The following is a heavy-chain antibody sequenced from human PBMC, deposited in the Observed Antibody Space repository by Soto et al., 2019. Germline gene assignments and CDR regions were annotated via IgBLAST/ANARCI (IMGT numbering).Heavy chain of an antibody. J-gene: IGHJ4*02. D-gene: IGHD2-2*01. CDR1: GGSFSGYY. Sequence: PSETLSLTCAVYGGSFSGYYWSWIRQPPGKGLEWIGEINHSGSTNYNPSLKSRVTISVDTSKNQFSLKLSSVTAADTAVYYCARYCSSTSCLGGFDYWGQGTLVTVSS. CDR3: ARYCSSTSCLGGFDY. CDR2: INHSGST. V-gene: IGHV4-34*01.